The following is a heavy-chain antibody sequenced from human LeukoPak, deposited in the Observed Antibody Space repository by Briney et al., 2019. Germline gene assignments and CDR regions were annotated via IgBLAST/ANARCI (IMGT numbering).Heavy chain of an antibody. Sequence: PSETLSLTCTVSGDSIGSYSWNWIRQPPGKGLEWIGYISYSGNTNYNPSLKSRVTISVDTSKNQFSLKLSSVTAADTAVCYCARDFYDTSTYYYVDAFGIWGQGTMVTVSS. CDR2: ISYSGNT. CDR3: ARDFYDTSTYYYVDAFGI. V-gene: IGHV4-59*01. D-gene: IGHD3-22*01. J-gene: IGHJ3*02. CDR1: GDSIGSYS.